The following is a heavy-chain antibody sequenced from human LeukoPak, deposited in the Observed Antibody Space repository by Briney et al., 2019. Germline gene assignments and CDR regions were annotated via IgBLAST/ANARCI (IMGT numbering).Heavy chain of an antibody. J-gene: IGHJ6*04. CDR1: GYSISSGYY. CDR3: ASYYASGVSAYDYFGMDV. V-gene: IGHV4-38-2*01. CDR2: MYHNRGT. D-gene: IGHD3-10*01. Sequence: SETLSLTCAVSGYSISSGYYWGWIRQPPGKGLEWIGSMYHNRGTYYNPSLKSRVTISMDTSKNQFSLRLSTVTAADTAVYYCASYYASGVSAYDYFGMDVWGKGTTVTVSS.